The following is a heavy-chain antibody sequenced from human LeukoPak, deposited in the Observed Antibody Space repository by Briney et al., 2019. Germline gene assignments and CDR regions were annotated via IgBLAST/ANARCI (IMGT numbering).Heavy chain of an antibody. Sequence: SETLSLTCTVSGGSISSSSYYWGWIRQPPGKGLEWIGSIYYSGSTYYNPPLKSRVTISVDTSKNQFSLKLSSVTAADTAVYYCARGRDTAMVTSYFDYWGQGTLVTVPS. D-gene: IGHD5-18*01. CDR1: GGSISSSSYY. CDR3: ARGRDTAMVTSYFDY. V-gene: IGHV4-39*07. J-gene: IGHJ4*02. CDR2: IYYSGST.